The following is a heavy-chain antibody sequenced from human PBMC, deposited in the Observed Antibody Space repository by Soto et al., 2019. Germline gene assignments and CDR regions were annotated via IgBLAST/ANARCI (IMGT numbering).Heavy chain of an antibody. Sequence: QVTLKESGPVLVKPTETLTLTCTVSGFSLSNARMGVSWIRQPPGKALEWLAHIFSNDEKSYSTSLKSRLTISKDTSKSQVVLTMTNMDPVDTATYYCARIMEAPGYCSGGSCDYYFDYWGQGTLVTVSS. J-gene: IGHJ4*02. CDR1: GFSLSNARMG. CDR3: ARIMEAPGYCSGGSCDYYFDY. D-gene: IGHD2-15*01. V-gene: IGHV2-26*01. CDR2: IFSNDEK.